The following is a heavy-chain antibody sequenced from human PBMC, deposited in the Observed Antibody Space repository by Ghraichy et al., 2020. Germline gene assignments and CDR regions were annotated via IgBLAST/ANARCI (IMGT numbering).Heavy chain of an antibody. CDR1: GGSITNYY. D-gene: IGHD4/OR15-4a*01. Sequence: SETLSLTCTVSGGSITNYYWSWIRQAPGQGLEWIGYISYSGNTHYNPSLQSRITISIDTSKNQFSLKLNSVTAADTAVYDCARANFYGTNSRGALEICAQGTMVTVSS. J-gene: IGHJ3*02. CDR2: ISYSGNT. V-gene: IGHV4-59*01. CDR3: ARANFYGTNSRGALEI.